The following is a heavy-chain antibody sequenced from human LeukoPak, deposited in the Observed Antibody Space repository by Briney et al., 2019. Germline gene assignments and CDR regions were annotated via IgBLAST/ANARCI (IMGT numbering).Heavy chain of an antibody. CDR1: GGSISSYY. J-gene: IGHJ4*02. Sequence: PSETLSLTCTVSGGSISSYYWSWIRQPAGKGLEWIGHIYSSGNTNYNPSLKSRVTMSVDTSKNLFSLKLSSVTAADTAVYYCARSPYYYDRAYFDYWGRGTLVTVSS. CDR2: IYSSGNT. CDR3: ARSPYYYDRAYFDY. D-gene: IGHD3-22*01. V-gene: IGHV4-4*07.